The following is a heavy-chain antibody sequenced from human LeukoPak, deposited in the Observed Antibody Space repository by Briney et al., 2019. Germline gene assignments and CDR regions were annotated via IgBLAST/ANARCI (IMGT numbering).Heavy chain of an antibody. J-gene: IGHJ5*02. CDR1: DFTFSNFG. V-gene: IGHV3-30*02. CDR3: ARTAVAGTLRWFDL. D-gene: IGHD6-19*01. Sequence: PGGSLRLSCVAPDFTFSNFGMHWVRQAPGKGLEWLSFIRYDGSNNYHADSVKGRFSISGDNSKNTLHLQMNTLRPDDTAVYYCARTAVAGTLRWFDLWGQGTLVIVSS. CDR2: IRYDGSNN.